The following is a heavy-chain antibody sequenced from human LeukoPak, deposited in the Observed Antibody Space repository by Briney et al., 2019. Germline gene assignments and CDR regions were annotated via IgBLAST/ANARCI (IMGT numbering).Heavy chain of an antibody. CDR3: ARAGGAAAGPDAFDI. V-gene: IGHV4-59*01. Sequence: PSETLSLTCTVSGGSISSYYWSWIRQPPGKGLEWIGYIYYSGSTNYNPSLKSRVTISVDTSKNQFSLKLSSVTAADTAVYYCARAGGAAAGPDAFDIWGQGTMVTVPS. D-gene: IGHD6-13*01. CDR1: GGSISSYY. CDR2: IYYSGST. J-gene: IGHJ3*02.